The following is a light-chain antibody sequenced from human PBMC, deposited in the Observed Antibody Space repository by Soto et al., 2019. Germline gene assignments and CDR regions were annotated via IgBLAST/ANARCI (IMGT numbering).Light chain of an antibody. Sequence: QSALTQPASVSGSPGQSITISCTGTSSDIGANNYVSWYQQHPGKAPKLMIYDVDNRPSGVSNRFSGSKSGNTASLTISRLQAEDEAVYYCSSYTISNTGIFGGGTKLTVL. CDR1: SSDIGANNY. CDR3: SSYTISNTGI. V-gene: IGLV2-14*03. J-gene: IGLJ2*01. CDR2: DVD.